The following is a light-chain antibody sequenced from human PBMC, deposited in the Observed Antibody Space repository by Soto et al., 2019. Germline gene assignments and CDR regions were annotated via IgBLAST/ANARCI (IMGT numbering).Light chain of an antibody. CDR1: QSVSSSY. CDR2: GAS. CDR3: QQYGSSPFP. V-gene: IGKV3-20*01. J-gene: IGKJ3*01. Sequence: EIVLTQSPGTLSLSPGEGATLSCRASQSVSSSYLAWYQQKPGQAPRLLIYGASSRATGIPDRFSGSGSGTDFTLTISRLEPEDFVVYYCQQYGSSPFPFGPGTKVDIK.